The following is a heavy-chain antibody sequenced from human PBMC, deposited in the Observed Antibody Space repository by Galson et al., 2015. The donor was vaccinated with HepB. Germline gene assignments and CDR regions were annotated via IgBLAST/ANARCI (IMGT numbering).Heavy chain of an antibody. CDR3: ARMEKLDVGYCSGGICASYYYYGMDV. V-gene: IGHV7-4-1*02. D-gene: IGHD2-15*01. CDR2: INTNTGHP. J-gene: IGHJ6*02. Sequence: SVKVSCKASGYTFTTYAINWVRQAPGQGLEWMGWINTNTGHPTYAQGFTGRFVFSLDTSVSTAYLQISSLKTEDTAVYYCARMEKLDVGYCSGGICASYYYYGMDVWGQGTTVTVSS. CDR1: GYTFTTYA.